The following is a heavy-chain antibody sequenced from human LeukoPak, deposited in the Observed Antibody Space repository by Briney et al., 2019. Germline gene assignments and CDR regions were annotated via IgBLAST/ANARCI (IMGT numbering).Heavy chain of an antibody. Sequence: GESLKIFCKGSGYSFTSYWIGWVRQMPGKGLEWMGIIYPGDSDTRYSPSFQGQVTISADKSTSTAYLQWSSLKASDTAMYYCARTCSSTSCYTFDYWGQGTLVTVSS. J-gene: IGHJ4*02. CDR1: GYSFTSYW. CDR2: IYPGDSDT. CDR3: ARTCSSTSCYTFDY. D-gene: IGHD2-2*02. V-gene: IGHV5-51*01.